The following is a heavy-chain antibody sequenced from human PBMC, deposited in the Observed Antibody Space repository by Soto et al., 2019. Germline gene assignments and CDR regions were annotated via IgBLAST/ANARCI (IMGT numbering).Heavy chain of an antibody. CDR1: GDTFTTYT. CDR3: AREGEGIPAHRY. V-gene: IGHV1-69*06. CDR2: IVPILGAG. Sequence: QVQLVQSGAEVKKPGSSVKVSCKASGDTFTTYTINWVRQAPGQGLEWMGGIVPILGAGNYAQKFQGRVTITADRSTTTAYLDLSSLRSDDTAVYYCAREGEGIPAHRYWGQETLVTVSS. J-gene: IGHJ4*02. D-gene: IGHD3-16*01.